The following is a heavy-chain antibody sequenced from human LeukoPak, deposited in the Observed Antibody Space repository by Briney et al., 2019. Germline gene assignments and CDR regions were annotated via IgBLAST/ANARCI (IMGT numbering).Heavy chain of an antibody. J-gene: IGHJ3*02. V-gene: IGHV1-2*02. Sequence: GASVKVSCKASGYTFTGYYMHWVRQAPGQGLERMGWINPNSGGTNYAQKFQGRGTMTRDTAISTAYMELSRMTSDDTAVQYCASRGGCVWDAFDTWGQGTMVTVSS. CDR3: ASRGGCVWDAFDT. CDR2: INPNSGGT. D-gene: IGHD6-19*01. CDR1: GYTFTGYY.